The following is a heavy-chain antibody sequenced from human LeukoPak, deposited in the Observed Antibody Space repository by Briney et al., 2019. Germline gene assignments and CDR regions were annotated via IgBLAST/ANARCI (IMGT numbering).Heavy chain of an antibody. CDR1: GFTFSSYS. V-gene: IGHV3-48*04. Sequence: PGGSLRLSCAASGFTFSSYSMNWVRQAPGKGLEWVSYISSSSSTIYYADSVKGRFTISRDNAKNSLYLQMNSLRAEDTAVYYCATDRGYSYGLVDYWGQGTLVTVSS. J-gene: IGHJ4*02. CDR3: ATDRGYSYGLVDY. D-gene: IGHD5-18*01. CDR2: ISSSSSTI.